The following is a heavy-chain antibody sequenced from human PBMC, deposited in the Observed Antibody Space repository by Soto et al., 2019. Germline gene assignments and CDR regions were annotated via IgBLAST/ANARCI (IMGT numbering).Heavy chain of an antibody. D-gene: IGHD3-22*01. CDR2: ISAYNGNT. J-gene: IGHJ4*02. V-gene: IGHV1-18*01. CDR1: GYAFTSYG. Sequence: ASVKLSCKASGYAFTSYGSSWVRQAPGQGLEWMGWISAYNGNTNYAQKLQGRVTMTTDTSTSTAYMELRSLRSDDTAVYYCARIYYDSSGMDPFDYWGQGPLVTVSS. CDR3: ARIYYDSSGMDPFDY.